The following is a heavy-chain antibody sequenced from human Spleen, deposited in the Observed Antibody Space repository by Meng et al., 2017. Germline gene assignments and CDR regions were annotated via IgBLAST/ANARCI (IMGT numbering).Heavy chain of an antibody. CDR3: ARDEDISAAGKLFGDY. CDR2: INPKSGDT. D-gene: IGHD6-13*01. J-gene: IGHJ4*02. Sequence: QVQLVQSGAEVKKPGASVKVSCKASGYTFPDYWLHWVRRAPGQGLEWMGRINPKSGDTHYAQRFQGRVTMTGDTSISTAYMALSGLRSDDTAMYYCARDEDISAAGKLFGDYWGQGTLVTVSS. CDR1: GYTFPDYW. V-gene: IGHV1-2*06.